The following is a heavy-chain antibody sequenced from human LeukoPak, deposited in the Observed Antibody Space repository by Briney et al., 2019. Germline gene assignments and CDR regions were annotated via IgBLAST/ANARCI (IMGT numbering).Heavy chain of an antibody. CDR1: GYTFTYRY. CDR2: VTPFNGNT. CDR3: ARDPNDFWSGYFKTNWFDP. V-gene: IGHV1-45*02. D-gene: IGHD3-3*01. J-gene: IGHJ5*02. Sequence: SVKVSCKASGYTFTYRYLHWVRQAPGQALEWMGWVTPFNGNTNYAQKFQDRVTITRDRSMSTAYMELSSLRSEDTAVYYCARDPNDFWSGYFKTNWFDPWGQGTLVTVSS.